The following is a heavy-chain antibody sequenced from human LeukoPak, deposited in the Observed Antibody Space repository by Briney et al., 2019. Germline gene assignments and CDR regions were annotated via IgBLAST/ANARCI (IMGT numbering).Heavy chain of an antibody. D-gene: IGHD5/OR15-5a*01. CDR1: GFSFSSFG. CDR3: ARAVSVSSYYFDC. V-gene: IGHV3-33*01. J-gene: IGHJ4*02. CDR2: IWYDGSNK. Sequence: GGSLRLSCTASGFSFSSFGMHWVRQAPGKGLEWVALIWYDGSNKYYADSVKGRFTISRDNAKNSLYLQMNSLRAEDTAVYYCARAVSVSSYYFDCWGQGTLVTVSS.